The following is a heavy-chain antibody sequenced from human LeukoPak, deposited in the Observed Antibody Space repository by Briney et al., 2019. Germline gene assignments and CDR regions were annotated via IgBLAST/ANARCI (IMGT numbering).Heavy chain of an antibody. J-gene: IGHJ4*02. CDR2: IYHSGTT. Sequence: KPSETLSLTCTVSGESIRSSNWWSWVRQSPGKGLEWIGEIYHSGTTNYNPSLKSRVTISFATSTNQFFLDLSPVTAADTAVYYCSNKVYCSTTSCHPAGYWGLGSLVTVSS. D-gene: IGHD2-2*01. CDR3: SNKVYCSTTSCHPAGY. CDR1: GESIRSSNW. V-gene: IGHV4-4*02.